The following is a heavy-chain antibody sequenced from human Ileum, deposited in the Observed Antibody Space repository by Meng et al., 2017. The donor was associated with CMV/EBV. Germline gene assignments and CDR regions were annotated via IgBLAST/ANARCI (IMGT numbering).Heavy chain of an antibody. CDR1: FTFSSYG. D-gene: IGHD4-11*01. Sequence: FTFSSYGMHWVRQAPGKGLEWVAFIRYDGSNKYYADSVKGRFTISRDNSKNTLYLQMNSLRAEDTAVYYCAKDFLRRSRTTVPYFDYWGQGTLVTVSS. V-gene: IGHV3-30*02. CDR2: IRYDGSNK. J-gene: IGHJ4*02. CDR3: AKDFLRRSRTTVPYFDY.